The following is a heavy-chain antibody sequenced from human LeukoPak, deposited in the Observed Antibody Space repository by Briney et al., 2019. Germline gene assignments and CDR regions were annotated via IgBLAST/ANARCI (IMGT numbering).Heavy chain of an antibody. V-gene: IGHV3-23*01. CDR1: GFTFSNYA. CDR3: AKVQLSDYSNYVDY. D-gene: IGHD4-11*01. J-gene: IGHJ4*02. Sequence: GGSLRLSCAASGFTFSNYALTWVRQAPGRGLEWVSSISGAGTYYADSVKGRFSISRDNSKNTLYLQMNSLRAEDTAVYYCAKVQLSDYSNYVDYWGQGTLVTVSS. CDR2: ISGAGT.